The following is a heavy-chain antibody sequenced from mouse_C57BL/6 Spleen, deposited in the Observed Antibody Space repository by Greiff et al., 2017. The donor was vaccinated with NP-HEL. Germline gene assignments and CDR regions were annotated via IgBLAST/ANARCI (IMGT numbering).Heavy chain of an antibody. CDR1: GYTFTSYW. V-gene: IGHV1-55*01. CDR3: ARNELTDWYFDV. CDR2: IYPGSGST. D-gene: IGHD1-1*01. J-gene: IGHJ1*03. Sequence: QVQLQQPGAELVKPGASVKMSCKASGYTFTSYWITWVKQRPGQGLEWIGDIYPGSGSTNYNEKFKSKATLTVDTSSSTAYMQLSSLTAEDSAVYYCARNELTDWYFDVWGTGTTVTVSS.